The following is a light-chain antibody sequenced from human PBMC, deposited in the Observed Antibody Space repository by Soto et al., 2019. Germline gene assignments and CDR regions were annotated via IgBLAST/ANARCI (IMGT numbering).Light chain of an antibody. CDR3: QQCGNWPPIT. CDR1: QSVRSY. Sequence: EIVLTQSPATLSLSPGERATLSCRASQSVRSYLAWYQQKPGQAPRLLIYDASNRATGIPARFSGSGSGTDFTLNISSLEPEDFGVYYCQQCGNWPPITFGQGTRLEMK. CDR2: DAS. J-gene: IGKJ5*01. V-gene: IGKV3-11*01.